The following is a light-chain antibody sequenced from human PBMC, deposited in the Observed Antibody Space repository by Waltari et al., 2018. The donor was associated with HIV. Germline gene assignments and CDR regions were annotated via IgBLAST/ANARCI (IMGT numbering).Light chain of an antibody. V-gene: IGLV2-11*01. CDR1: SSDVGGYKY. CDR2: DVS. J-gene: IGLJ1*01. CDR3: CSYAGSYNSV. Sequence: QSALTQPRSVSGSPGQSVTISCTGTSSDVGGYKYVSWYQQHPGKAPKLMIYDVSKRPSGVPDRFSGSKSGNTASLTISGLQAEDEADYYCCSYAGSYNSVFGTGTKVTVL.